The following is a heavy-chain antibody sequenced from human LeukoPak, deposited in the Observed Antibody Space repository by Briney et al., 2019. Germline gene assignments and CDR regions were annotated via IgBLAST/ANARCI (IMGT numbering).Heavy chain of an antibody. CDR2: IRYDGSNK. Sequence: PGGSLRLSCAASGFTFSSYGMHWVRQAPGKGLEWVAFIRYDGSNKYYADSVKGRFTISRDNAKNSLYLQMNSLRAEDTAVYYCARMEKVADGLNWFDPWGQGTLVTVSS. V-gene: IGHV3-30*02. J-gene: IGHJ5*02. CDR1: GFTFSSYG. D-gene: IGHD2-15*01. CDR3: ARMEKVADGLNWFDP.